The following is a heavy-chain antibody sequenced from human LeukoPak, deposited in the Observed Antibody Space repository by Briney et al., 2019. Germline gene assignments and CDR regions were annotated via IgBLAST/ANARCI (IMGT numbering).Heavy chain of an antibody. CDR3: ARDVPHNWFDT. J-gene: IGHJ5*02. CDR2: INSDGGGA. CDR1: GITFGNNW. Sequence: PGGSLRLSCAASGITFGNNWMHWVRQGPGKGLVWISCINSDGGGAIYADSVKGRFTVSRDNAKNTLYLQMNSLGAEDTAVCYCARDVPHNWFDTWGQGTLVTVSS. V-gene: IGHV3-74*01.